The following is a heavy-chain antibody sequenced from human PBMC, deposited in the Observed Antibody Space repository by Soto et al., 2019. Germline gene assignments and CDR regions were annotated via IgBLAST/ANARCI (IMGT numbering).Heavy chain of an antibody. V-gene: IGHV3-23*01. J-gene: IGHJ6*02. CDR1: GFTFSSYA. CDR3: ARGDPGGSGSPASYYYSGLDV. Sequence: DVQLLESGGHLVQPGGSLRLSCAASGFTFSSYAMSWVRQAPGKGLEWVSSVSAGGDMTYYSDSVKGRFTISRDNSNNALFLQINSLRIEDTALYYCARGDPGGSGSPASYYYSGLDVWGQGATVTVS. D-gene: IGHD3-10*01. CDR2: VSAGGDMT.